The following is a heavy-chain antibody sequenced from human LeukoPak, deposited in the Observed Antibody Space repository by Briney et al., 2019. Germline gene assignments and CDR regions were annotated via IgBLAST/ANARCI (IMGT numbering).Heavy chain of an antibody. J-gene: IGHJ2*01. Sequence: AGGSLRLSCAASGFTFSSYAMHWVRQAPGKGLEWVAFIRYDGSNKYYADSVKGRFTISRDNSKNTLYLQMNSLRAEDTAVYYCAKDLAASIAARPRSWRVWYFDLWGRGTLVTVSS. CDR1: GFTFSSYA. CDR2: IRYDGSNK. CDR3: AKDLAASIAARPRSWRVWYFDL. D-gene: IGHD6-6*01. V-gene: IGHV3-30*02.